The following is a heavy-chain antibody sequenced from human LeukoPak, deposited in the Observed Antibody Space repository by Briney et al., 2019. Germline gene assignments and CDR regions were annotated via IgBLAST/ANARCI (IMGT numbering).Heavy chain of an antibody. CDR1: GYTFTGYY. D-gene: IGHD3-22*01. V-gene: IGHV1-2*02. Sequence: GASVKVSCKASGYTFTGYYMHWVRQAPGQGLEWMGWINPNSGGTNYAQKFQGRVTMTRDTSISTAYMELSSLRSDDTAVYYCAKENYDRTRWFDPWGQGTLVTVSS. J-gene: IGHJ5*02. CDR3: AKENYDRTRWFDP. CDR2: INPNSGGT.